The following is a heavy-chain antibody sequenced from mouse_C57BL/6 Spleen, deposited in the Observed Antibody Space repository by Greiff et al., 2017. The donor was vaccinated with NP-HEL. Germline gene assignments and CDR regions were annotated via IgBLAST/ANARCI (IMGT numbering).Heavy chain of an antibody. Sequence: VQLKESGPGMVKPSQSLSLTCTVTGYSITSGYDWHWIRHFPGNKLEWMGYISYSGSTNYNPSLKSRISITHDTSKNHFFLKLNSVTTEDTATYYCARDRGNYFDYWGQGTTLTVSS. D-gene: IGHD3-3*01. CDR1: GYSITSGYD. CDR2: ISYSGST. J-gene: IGHJ2*01. CDR3: ARDRGNYFDY. V-gene: IGHV3-1*01.